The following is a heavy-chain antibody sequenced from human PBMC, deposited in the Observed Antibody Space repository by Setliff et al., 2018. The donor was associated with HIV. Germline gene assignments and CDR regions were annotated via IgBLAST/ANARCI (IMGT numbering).Heavy chain of an antibody. V-gene: IGHV4-61*09. CDR2: VYARGSA. Sequence: PSETLSLTCTVSGDSMNSVSYSWAWLRQSAGKGPEWIGHVYARGSANYNPSLTSRVTISAPTSKNQFSLNLNSVTAAGTATYYCARAKTIGSSALFLDPWGQGTPVTVSS. J-gene: IGHJ5*02. CDR1: GDSMNSVSYS. D-gene: IGHD2-2*03. CDR3: ARAKTIGSSALFLDP.